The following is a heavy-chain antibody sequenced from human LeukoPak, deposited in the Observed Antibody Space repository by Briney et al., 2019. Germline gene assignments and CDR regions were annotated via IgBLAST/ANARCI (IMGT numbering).Heavy chain of an antibody. V-gene: IGHV3-21*01. CDR1: GFTFSSYS. J-gene: IGHJ4*02. CDR2: ISSSSSYI. D-gene: IGHD3-10*01. CDR3: ARASYGSGSYDLYYFDY. Sequence: PGGSLRLSCVASGFTFSSYSMNWVRQAPGKGLEWVSSISSSSSYIYYADSVKGRFTISRDNAKNSLYLQMNSLRAEDTAVYYCARASYGSGSYDLYYFDYWGQGTLVTVSS.